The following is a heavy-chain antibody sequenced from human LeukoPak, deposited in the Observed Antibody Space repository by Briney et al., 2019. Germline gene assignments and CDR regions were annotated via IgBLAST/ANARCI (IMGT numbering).Heavy chain of an antibody. CDR2: INPNSGGT. CDR3: AREPTFTDIVVVVASNWFDP. D-gene: IGHD2-15*01. Sequence: ASVKVSCKASGYTFTGYYMHWVRQAPGQGLEWMGWINPNSGGTSYAQKFQGRVTMTRDTSISTAYMELSRLRSDGTAVYYCAREPTFTDIVVVVASNWFDPWGQGTLVTVSS. J-gene: IGHJ5*02. CDR1: GYTFTGYY. V-gene: IGHV1-2*02.